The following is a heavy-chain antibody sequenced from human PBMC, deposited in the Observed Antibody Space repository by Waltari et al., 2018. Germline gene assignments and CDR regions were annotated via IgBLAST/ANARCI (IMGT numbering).Heavy chain of an antibody. CDR2: IYTSGST. CDR3: ASSLSSSDIPFDY. J-gene: IGHJ4*02. CDR1: GGSISSYY. Sequence: QVQLQESGPGLVKPSETLSLTCTVSGGSISSYYWSWIRQPAGKGLEWIGRIYTSGSTNYNPSLKSRVTMSVDTSKNQFSLQLNSVTPEDTAVYYCASSLSSSDIPFDYWGQGTLVTVSS. D-gene: IGHD2-2*02. V-gene: IGHV4-4*07.